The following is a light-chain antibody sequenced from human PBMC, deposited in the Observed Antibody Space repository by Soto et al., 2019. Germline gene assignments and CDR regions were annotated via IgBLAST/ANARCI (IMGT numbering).Light chain of an antibody. V-gene: IGKV3-11*01. Sequence: EIVLTQSPATLSLSPGEGATLSCRASQSVGSYLAWYQQKPGQAPRLLIYDASNRATGIPARFSGSGSGTDFTLTISSLEPEDFAVYYCQQRSNWWTFDQGTKVEIK. CDR2: DAS. CDR1: QSVGSY. J-gene: IGKJ1*01. CDR3: QQRSNWWT.